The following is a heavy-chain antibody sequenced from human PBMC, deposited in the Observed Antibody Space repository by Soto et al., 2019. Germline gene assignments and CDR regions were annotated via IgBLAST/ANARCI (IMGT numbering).Heavy chain of an antibody. Sequence: EVQLVEAGGGLVQPGGSLRLSCAASGFTFSVYWMSWVRQAPGKGPEWVASIKQDGSEIHYVDSVKGRFTISRDNVKNSLYLQMNSLRAEDTAVYYCAYCNGGSCFEYFQHWGQGTLVTVS. D-gene: IGHD2-15*01. V-gene: IGHV3-7*01. J-gene: IGHJ1*01. CDR3: AYCNGGSCFEYFQH. CDR2: IKQDGSEI. CDR1: GFTFSVYW.